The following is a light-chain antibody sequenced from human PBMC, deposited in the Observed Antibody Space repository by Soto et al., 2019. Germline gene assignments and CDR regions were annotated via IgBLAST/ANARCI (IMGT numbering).Light chain of an antibody. CDR3: QQYGSSWT. J-gene: IGKJ1*01. V-gene: IGKV3-20*01. CDR2: GAS. CDR1: QSVSSN. Sequence: EIVNTQSPATPSVSPGERATPSCRASQSVSSNLAWYQQKPGQAPRLLIYGASSRATGIPDRFSGSGSGTDFTLTISRLEPEDFAVYYCQQYGSSWTFGQGTKVDIK.